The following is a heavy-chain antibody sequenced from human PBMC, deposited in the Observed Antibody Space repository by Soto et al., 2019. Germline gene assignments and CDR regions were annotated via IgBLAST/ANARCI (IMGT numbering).Heavy chain of an antibody. J-gene: IGHJ6*02. CDR2: ISAYNGNT. Sequence: QVQLVQSGAEVKKPGASVKVSCKASGYTFTSYGISWVRQAPGQGLEWMGWISAYNGNTNYAQKLQGRVTMTTDTATSTAYMELRSLRSDDTAVYYCAREGPAARYYYYYGMDVWGQGTTVTVSS. D-gene: IGHD2-2*01. V-gene: IGHV1-18*04. CDR1: GYTFTSYG. CDR3: AREGPAARYYYYYGMDV.